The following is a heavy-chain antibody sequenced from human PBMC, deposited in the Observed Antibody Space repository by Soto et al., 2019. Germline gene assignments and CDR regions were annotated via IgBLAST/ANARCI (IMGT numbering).Heavy chain of an antibody. J-gene: IGHJ3*02. V-gene: IGHV1-2*04. Sequence: ASVKVSCKASGYTFTGYYMHWVRQAPGQGLEWMGWINPNSGGTNYAQKFQGWVTMTRDTSISTAYMELSRVRSDDTAVYYWARVGDIGAFDIWGQGTMVTVSS. CDR2: INPNSGGT. D-gene: IGHD2-15*01. CDR3: ARVGDIGAFDI. CDR1: GYTFTGYY.